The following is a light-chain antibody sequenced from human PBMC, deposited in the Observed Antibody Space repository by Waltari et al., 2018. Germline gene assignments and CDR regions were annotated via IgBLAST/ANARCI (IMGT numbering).Light chain of an antibody. J-gene: IGKJ1*01. CDR2: GAS. CDR3: QNHERLPAT. V-gene: IGKV3-20*01. CDR1: QSISRY. Sequence: EFVLTQSPDTLSLSPGERATLFCRASQSISRYLVWYQQRPGQAPRLLIYGASIRAAGIPDRFSGSGSGTDFTLSISRLEPEDFAVYYCQNHERLPATFGQGTRVEIK.